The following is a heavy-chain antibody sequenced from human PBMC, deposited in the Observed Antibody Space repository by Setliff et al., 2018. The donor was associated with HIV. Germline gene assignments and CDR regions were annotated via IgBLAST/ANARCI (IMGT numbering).Heavy chain of an antibody. CDR1: GYSVSSSYW. Sequence: SETLSLTCAVSGYSVSSSYWWGWIRQPPGKGLEWIGWIGYIYKGGSTYYNPSLKSRVTISVDTSKNQFSLKLRSVTAADTAVYYCASSRSLFGEEYFHHWGQGTLVTVSS. CDR3: ASSRSLFGEEYFHH. CDR2: IYKGGST. D-gene: IGHD3-10*02. J-gene: IGHJ1*01. V-gene: IGHV4-28*01.